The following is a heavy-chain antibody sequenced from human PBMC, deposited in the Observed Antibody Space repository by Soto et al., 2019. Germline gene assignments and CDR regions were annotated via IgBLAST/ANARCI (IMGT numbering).Heavy chain of an antibody. J-gene: IGHJ4*02. Sequence: EVQLVESGGGLVQPGGSLRLSCAASGFTFSSYSMNWVRQAPGKGLEWVSYISSSSSTIYYADSVKGRFTISRDNAKNSLYLQMNSLRAEDTAVYYCARDPRDPGITGTEVDYWGQGTLVTVSS. CDR2: ISSSSSTI. CDR1: GFTFSSYS. D-gene: IGHD1-20*01. V-gene: IGHV3-48*01. CDR3: ARDPRDPGITGTEVDY.